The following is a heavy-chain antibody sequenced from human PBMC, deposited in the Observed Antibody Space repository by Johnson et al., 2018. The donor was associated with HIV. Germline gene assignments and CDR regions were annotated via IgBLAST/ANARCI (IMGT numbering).Heavy chain of an antibody. D-gene: IGHD5-18*01. CDR1: GFTFSSHP. CDR2: IASLGDNS. J-gene: IGHJ3*02. V-gene: IGHV3-64*04. CDR3: ARDGRDLVTRGAFDI. Sequence: QVQLVESGGGLVQPGESLRLSCTPSGFTFSSHPMHWVRQAPGRGLEHVATIASLGDNSYYADSVKGRFTISRDNFTNMLYLQLDSRRPEDTAVYYCARDGRDLVTRGAFDIWGQGTVVTVSS.